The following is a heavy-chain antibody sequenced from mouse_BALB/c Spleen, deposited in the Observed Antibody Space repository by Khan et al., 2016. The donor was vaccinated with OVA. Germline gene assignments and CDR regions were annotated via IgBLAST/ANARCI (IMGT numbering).Heavy chain of an antibody. CDR3: GRAWALRRNAWFSY. Sequence: VQLQQSGAELVRPGASVKISCKAIGYTFSNHHINWVKQRPGQGLDWIGYIIPYNDYTNYNQKFKGKATLTVDKSSSTAYMELSSLTSEDSAVYYCGRAWALRRNAWFSYWGQGTLVTVSA. CDR1: GYTFSNHH. J-gene: IGHJ3*01. D-gene: IGHD2-4*01. V-gene: IGHV1S45*01. CDR2: IIPYNDYT.